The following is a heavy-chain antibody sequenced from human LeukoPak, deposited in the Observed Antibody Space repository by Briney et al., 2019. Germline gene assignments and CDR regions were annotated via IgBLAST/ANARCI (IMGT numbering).Heavy chain of an antibody. CDR3: ARGSGQWGFDS. J-gene: IGHJ4*02. CDR1: GGSISSHY. D-gene: IGHD3-10*01. Sequence: PSETLSLTCTVSGGSISSHYWSWIRQPPGKTLEWIGYIHYSGSTNYNPSLRSRVTISVDSSKNQFSLKLSSVTAADTAVYYCARGSGQWGFDSWGQGTLVTVSS. V-gene: IGHV4-59*11. CDR2: IHYSGST.